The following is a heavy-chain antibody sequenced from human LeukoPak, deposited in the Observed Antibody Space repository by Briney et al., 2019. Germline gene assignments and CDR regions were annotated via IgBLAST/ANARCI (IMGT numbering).Heavy chain of an antibody. D-gene: IGHD6-19*01. CDR2: ISSTSAYI. CDR3: ARVAVAGPTGWFDP. Sequence: PGGSLRLSCAASGFTFSSYSMNWVRQAPGKGLEWVSSISSTSAYIHYADSVKGRFTISRDNTDNVVYLQMNSQGAEDTAVYYCARVAVAGPTGWFDPWGQGTLVTVSS. V-gene: IGHV3-21*01. CDR1: GFTFSSYS. J-gene: IGHJ5*02.